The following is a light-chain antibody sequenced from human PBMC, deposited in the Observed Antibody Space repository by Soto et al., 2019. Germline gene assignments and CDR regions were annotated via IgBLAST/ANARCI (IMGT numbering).Light chain of an antibody. V-gene: IGKV3-15*01. CDR3: QQSNNWPPIT. CDR1: QSVGSN. CDR2: GAS. J-gene: IGKJ5*01. Sequence: EIVLTQSPATLSVTPGERATLSCRASQSVGSNLVWYQHKPGQAPRLLIYGASTGATGIPARFSGSGSGTEFTLTITSLQSEDFAVYYCQQSNNWPPITFGQGTRLETK.